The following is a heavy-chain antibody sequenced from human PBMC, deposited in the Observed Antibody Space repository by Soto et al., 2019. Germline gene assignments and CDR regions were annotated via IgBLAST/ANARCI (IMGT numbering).Heavy chain of an antibody. V-gene: IGHV1-18*01. J-gene: IGHJ6*02. CDR2: ISTYNGNT. D-gene: IGHD3-9*01. Sequence: QVQLVQSGAEVKKPGASVKVSCKASGYTFTSYGISWVRQAPGQGLEWMGWISTYNGNTNYAQKLRGRVTMTTDTSTSTAYMELRSLRSDDTAVYYCARAVQYDILTGYYADYYYYGMDVWGQGTTVTVSS. CDR3: ARAVQYDILTGYYADYYYYGMDV. CDR1: GYTFTSYG.